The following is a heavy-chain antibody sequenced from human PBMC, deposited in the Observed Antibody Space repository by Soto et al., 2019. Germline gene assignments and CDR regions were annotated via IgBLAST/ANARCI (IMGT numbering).Heavy chain of an antibody. Sequence: SETLSLTCTVSGGSISSGDYYWSWIRQPPGKGLEWIGYIYYSGSTYYNPSLKSRVTISVDTSKNQFSLKLSSVTAADTAVYYCARDSGDSSSWYPFDYWGQGTPVTVSS. CDR2: IYYSGST. J-gene: IGHJ4*02. CDR3: ARDSGDSSSWYPFDY. V-gene: IGHV4-30-4*01. D-gene: IGHD6-13*01. CDR1: GGSISSGDYY.